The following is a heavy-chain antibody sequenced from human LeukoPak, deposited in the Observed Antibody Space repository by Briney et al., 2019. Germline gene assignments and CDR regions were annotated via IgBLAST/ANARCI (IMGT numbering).Heavy chain of an antibody. D-gene: IGHD6-13*01. Sequence: GGSLRLSCAASGFTFSSYDMHWVRQATGKGLEWVSAIGTAGDTYYPGSVKGRFTISRENAKNSLYLQMNSLRAGDTAVYYCARAHSSSWEFDYWGQGTLVTVSS. V-gene: IGHV3-13*01. CDR3: ARAHSSSWEFDY. CDR1: GFTFSSYD. J-gene: IGHJ4*02. CDR2: IGTAGDT.